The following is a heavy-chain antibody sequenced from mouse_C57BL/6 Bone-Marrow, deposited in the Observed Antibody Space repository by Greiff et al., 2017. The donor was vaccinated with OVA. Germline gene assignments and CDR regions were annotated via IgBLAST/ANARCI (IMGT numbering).Heavy chain of an antibody. CDR3: ARTITTVVGGLDYYAMDY. Sequence: EVQLQQSGPELVKPGASVKIPCKASGYTFTDYNMDWVQQSHGKSLEWIGDINPNNGGTIYNQKFKGKATLTVDKSSSTAYMQLSSLTSEDSAVYYCARTITTVVGGLDYYAMDYWGQGTSVTVSS. CDR1: GYTFTDYN. J-gene: IGHJ4*01. CDR2: INPNNGGT. D-gene: IGHD1-1*01. V-gene: IGHV1-18*01.